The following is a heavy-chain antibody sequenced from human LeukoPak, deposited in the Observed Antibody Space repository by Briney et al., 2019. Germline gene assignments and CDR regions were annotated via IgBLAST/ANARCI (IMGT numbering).Heavy chain of an antibody. V-gene: IGHV3-48*02. J-gene: IGHJ4*02. CDR3: ARLPVAGIYYFDY. D-gene: IGHD6-19*01. Sequence: GGSLRLSCAASGFTFSTYSMNWVRQAPGKGLEWVSYISSSTSAIYYADSVKDRFTISRDNAKNSLYLQMNSLRDEDTAVYYCARLPVAGIYYFDYWGQGTLVTVSS. CDR2: ISSSTSAI. CDR1: GFTFSTYS.